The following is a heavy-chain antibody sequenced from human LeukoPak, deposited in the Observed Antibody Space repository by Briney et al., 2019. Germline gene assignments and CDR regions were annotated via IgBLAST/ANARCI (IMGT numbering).Heavy chain of an antibody. CDR2: ISGSGGST. CDR3: AKDPSGSKAPPTYYFDY. D-gene: IGHD1-26*01. J-gene: IGHJ4*02. Sequence: GSLRLSCAASGFTFRSYAMHWVRQAPGKGLEWVSAISGSGGSTYYADSVKGRFTISRDNSKNTLYLQMNSLRAEDTAVYYCAKDPSGSKAPPTYYFDYWGQGTLVTVSS. CDR1: GFTFRSYA. V-gene: IGHV3-23*01.